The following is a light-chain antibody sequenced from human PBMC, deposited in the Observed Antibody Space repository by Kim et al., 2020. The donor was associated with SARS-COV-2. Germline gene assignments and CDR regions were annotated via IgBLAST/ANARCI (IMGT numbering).Light chain of an antibody. CDR1: QYINSW. Sequence: DIQMTQSPSTLSASVGDRVTITCRASQYINSWLAWYQQKPGKAPKLLTYKSSTLESGVPTRFSGSGSGTEFTLTITSLQPDVFATYYYQQFHSSWTFGQGTKVDIK. J-gene: IGKJ1*01. CDR2: KSS. V-gene: IGKV1-5*03. CDR3: QQFHSSWT.